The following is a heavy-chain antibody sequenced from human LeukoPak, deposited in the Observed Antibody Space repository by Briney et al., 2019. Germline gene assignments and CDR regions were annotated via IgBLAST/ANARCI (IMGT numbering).Heavy chain of an antibody. CDR1: GYTFTSYD. Sequence: ASVKVSCKSAGYTFTSYDINWVRQATGQGLEWMGWMNPNSGNTGYAQKFQGRVTMTRNTSISKAYMELSSLRSEDPAVYYCATRGIAVAGSYYYGMDVWGQGTTVPVSS. V-gene: IGHV1-8*01. CDR2: MNPNSGNT. CDR3: ATRGIAVAGSYYYGMDV. J-gene: IGHJ6*02. D-gene: IGHD6-19*01.